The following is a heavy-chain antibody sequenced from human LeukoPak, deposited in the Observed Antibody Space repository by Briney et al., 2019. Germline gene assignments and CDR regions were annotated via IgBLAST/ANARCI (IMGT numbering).Heavy chain of an antibody. CDR1: GLTFSSYA. CDR3: ARAVTYYDFWSGSEY. Sequence: GGSLRLSCAASGLTFSSYAMHWVRQAPGKGLEWVAVISYDGSNKYYADSVKGRFTISRGNSKNTLYLQMNSLRAEDTAVYYCARAVTYYDFWSGSEYWGQGTLVTVSS. D-gene: IGHD3-3*01. V-gene: IGHV3-30*04. J-gene: IGHJ4*02. CDR2: ISYDGSNK.